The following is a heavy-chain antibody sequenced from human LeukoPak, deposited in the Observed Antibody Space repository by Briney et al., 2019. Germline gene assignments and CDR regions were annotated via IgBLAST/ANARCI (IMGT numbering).Heavy chain of an antibody. CDR2: RWYDGRNK. V-gene: IGHV3-33*06. CDR1: GFTFSSYG. CDR3: PKDLEFRRGDAVEAGYFDY. Sequence: GGSLRLSCAASGFTFSSYGMQGGRQAPGKGGEGGAGRWYDGRNKYYADSVKGRFTISRDNSKNTLYLQMNSLRAEDTAVYYCPKDLEFRRGDAVEAGYFDYWGQGTLVTVSS. J-gene: IGHJ4*02. D-gene: IGHD2-21*02.